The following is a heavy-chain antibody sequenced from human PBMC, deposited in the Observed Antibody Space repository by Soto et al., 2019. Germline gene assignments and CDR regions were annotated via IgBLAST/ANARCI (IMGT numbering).Heavy chain of an antibody. CDR2: MSYDGSNK. CDR1: GFTFSTYG. J-gene: IGHJ6*02. CDR3: AKDRVPELRQFYYGMDV. Sequence: GGSLRLSCAASGFTFSTYGMHWVRQAPGKGLEWVAVMSYDGSNKYYADSVKGRFTISRDNSKNTLYLQMNSLRVEDTAVYYCAKDRVPELRQFYYGMDVWGQGTTVTVSS. D-gene: IGHD1-7*01. V-gene: IGHV3-30*18.